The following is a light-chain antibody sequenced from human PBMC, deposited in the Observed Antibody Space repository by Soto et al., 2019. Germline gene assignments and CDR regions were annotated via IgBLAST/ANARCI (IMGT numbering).Light chain of an antibody. CDR3: CSFSTSGTHV. CDR2: DVN. J-gene: IGLJ1*01. V-gene: IGLV2-14*01. Sequence: QSALTQPASVSGSPGQSITISCTGTSSDVGSYDFVSWHQQHPGQAPKLMIYDVNNRPSGVSSRFSGSKSGNTASLTISGLQAEDEADYYCCSFSTSGTHVFGTGTKLTVL. CDR1: SSDVGSYDF.